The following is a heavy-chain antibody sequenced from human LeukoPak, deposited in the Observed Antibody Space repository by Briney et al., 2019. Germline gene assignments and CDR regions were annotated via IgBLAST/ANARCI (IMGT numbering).Heavy chain of an antibody. Sequence: ASVKVSCKASGYTFTSHYIHWVRQAPGQGLEWMGIVNPSGGSTTSTQKFQGRVTMTRDTSTTTVYMELNSLRSEDTAVYFCARSGSTGYSLDYWGQGTLVTVSS. J-gene: IGHJ4*02. D-gene: IGHD3-9*01. CDR1: GYTFTSHY. CDR2: VNPSGGST. V-gene: IGHV1-46*01. CDR3: ARSGSTGYSLDY.